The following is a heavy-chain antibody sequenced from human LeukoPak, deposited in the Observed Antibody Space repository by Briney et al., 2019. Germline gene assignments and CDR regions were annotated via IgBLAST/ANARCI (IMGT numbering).Heavy chain of an antibody. CDR2: INHSGST. CDR3: ASLGGDYGDFGDYLDYFDY. CDR1: GGSFSGYY. J-gene: IGHJ4*02. Sequence: SETLSLTCAVYGGSFSGYYWSWIRQPPGKWLEWIGEINHSGSTNYNPSLKSRVTISVDTSKNQFSLKLSSVTAADTAVYYCASLGGDYGDFGDYLDYFDYWGQGTLVTVSS. V-gene: IGHV4-34*01. D-gene: IGHD4-17*01.